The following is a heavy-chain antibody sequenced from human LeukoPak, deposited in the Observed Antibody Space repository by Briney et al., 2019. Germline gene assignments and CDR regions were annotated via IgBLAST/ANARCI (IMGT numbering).Heavy chain of an antibody. CDR3: ARDMSIAAHRYNWFDP. Sequence: VASVKVSCKASGYSFTSNYIHWVRQAPGQGLEWMGMIYPRDGSTSYAQKFQGRVTMTRDTSTSTVYMELSSLRSEDTAVYYCARDMSIAAHRYNWFDPWGQGTLVTVSS. CDR1: GYSFTSNY. CDR2: IYPRDGST. V-gene: IGHV1-46*01. J-gene: IGHJ5*02. D-gene: IGHD6-6*01.